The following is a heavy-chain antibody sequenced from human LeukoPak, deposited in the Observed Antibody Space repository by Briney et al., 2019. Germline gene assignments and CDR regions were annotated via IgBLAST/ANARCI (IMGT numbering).Heavy chain of an antibody. CDR2: ISYDVSNK. Sequence: GRSLRLSCAASGFTFSSYGMHCVPEAPGRGLERVAVISYDVSNKYYAGSVKGRFTISRDHSKNTLYLQTNSLRAEDTAVYYCAKDRGVLGGSGPYYYYGMDVWGQGTTVTAS. V-gene: IGHV3-30*18. CDR3: AKDRGVLGGSGPYYYYGMDV. D-gene: IGHD3-10*01. J-gene: IGHJ6*02. CDR1: GFTFSSYG.